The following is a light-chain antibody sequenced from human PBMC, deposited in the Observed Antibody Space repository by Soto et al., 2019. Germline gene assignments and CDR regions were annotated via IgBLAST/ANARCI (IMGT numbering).Light chain of an antibody. V-gene: IGKV3-20*01. CDR3: QPYNDWPPET. CDR2: GAS. J-gene: IGKJ1*01. CDR1: QSLSSTY. Sequence: EIVLTQSPGTLSLSPGERATLFCRASQSLSSTYLAWYQQRPGQAPRLLIFGASNRATGIPDRFRGSGSGTDFTLTISRLEPGDFAIYYCQPYNDWPPETFGQGTKVEIK.